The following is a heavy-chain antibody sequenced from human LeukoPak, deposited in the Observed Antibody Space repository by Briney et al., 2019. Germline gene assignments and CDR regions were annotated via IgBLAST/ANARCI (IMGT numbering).Heavy chain of an antibody. Sequence: ASVKVSCKASGYTFTSYGIRWVRQAPGQGLEWMGWISAYNGNTNYAQKLQGRVTMTTDTSTSTAYMELRSLRSDDTAVYYCARYYSGWYNYYYGMDVWGQGTTVTVSS. V-gene: IGHV1-18*01. CDR2: ISAYNGNT. CDR3: ARYYSGWYNYYYGMDV. CDR1: GYTFTSYG. J-gene: IGHJ6*02. D-gene: IGHD6-19*01.